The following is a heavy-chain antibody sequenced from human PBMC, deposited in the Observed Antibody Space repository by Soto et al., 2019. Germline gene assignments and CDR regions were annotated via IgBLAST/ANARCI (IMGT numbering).Heavy chain of an antibody. CDR3: ARDPTYSYCSGGSCYSPYNWFDP. Sequence: ASVKVSCKASGGTFSSYAISWVRQAPGQGLEWMGGIIPIFGTANYAQKYQGRVTITADESTSTAYMELSSLRSEDTAVYYCARDPTYSYCSGGSCYSPYNWFDPWGQGTLVTVSS. D-gene: IGHD2-15*01. J-gene: IGHJ5*02. CDR1: GGTFSSYA. CDR2: IIPIFGTA. V-gene: IGHV1-69*13.